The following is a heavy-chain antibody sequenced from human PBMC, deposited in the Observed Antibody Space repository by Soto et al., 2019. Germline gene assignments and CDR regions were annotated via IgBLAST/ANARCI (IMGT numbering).Heavy chain of an antibody. J-gene: IGHJ6*02. CDR2: IWYDGSNK. CDR1: GFTFSSYG. D-gene: IGHD6-19*01. CDR3: ARDHGSSGFYYYYGMDV. Sequence: QPGGSLRLSCAASGFTFSSYGMHWVRQAPGKGLEWVAVIWYDGSNKYYADSVKGRFTISRDNSKNTLYLQMNSLRAEDTAVYYCARDHGSSGFYYYYGMDVWGQGTTVTVSS. V-gene: IGHV3-33*01.